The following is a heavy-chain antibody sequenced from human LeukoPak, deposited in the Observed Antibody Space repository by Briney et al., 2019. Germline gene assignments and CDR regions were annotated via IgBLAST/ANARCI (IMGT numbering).Heavy chain of an antibody. V-gene: IGHV3-64*01. CDR2: ISSNGGST. CDR3: ARTAGHDAFDI. CDR1: GFTFSSYA. J-gene: IGHJ3*02. D-gene: IGHD3-10*01. Sequence: GGSLRLSCAASGFTFSSYAMHWVRQAPGKGLEYVSAISSNGGSTYYANSVKGRFTISRDNSKNTLYLQMGSLRAEDMAVYYCARTAGHDAFDIWGQGTMVTVSS.